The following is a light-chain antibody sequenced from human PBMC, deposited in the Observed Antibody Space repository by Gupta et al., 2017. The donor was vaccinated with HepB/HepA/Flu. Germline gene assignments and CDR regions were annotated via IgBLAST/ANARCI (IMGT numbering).Light chain of an antibody. J-gene: IGKJ5*01. CDR3: QQRSNWPLIT. CDR1: QSVSSY. CDR2: DAS. V-gene: IGKV3-11*01. Sequence: EILLTHSPATLSLSPGERATLSCRASQSVSSYLAWYQQKPGQAPRLLIYDASNRATGIPARFSGSGSGTDFTLTISSLEPEDFAVYYCQQRSNWPLITFGQGTRLEIK.